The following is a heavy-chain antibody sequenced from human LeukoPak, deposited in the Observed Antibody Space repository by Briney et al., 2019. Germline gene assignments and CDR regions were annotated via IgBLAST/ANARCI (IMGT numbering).Heavy chain of an antibody. V-gene: IGHV4-38-2*02. J-gene: IGHJ3*02. CDR3: ARSRLWFGPPDAFDI. CDR2: IYYSGST. CDR1: GYSISSGYY. D-gene: IGHD3-10*01. Sequence: SETLSLTCTVSGYSISSGYYWGWTRQPPGKGLEWIGGIYYSGSTYYNPSLKSRVTISVDTSKNQFSLKLSSVTAADTAVYYCARSRLWFGPPDAFDIWGQGTMVTGSS.